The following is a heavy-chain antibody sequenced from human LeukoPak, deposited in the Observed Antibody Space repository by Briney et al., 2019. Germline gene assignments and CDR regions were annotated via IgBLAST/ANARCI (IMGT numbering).Heavy chain of an antibody. CDR1: GFTFDDYG. D-gene: IGHD4-23*01. J-gene: IGHJ4*02. V-gene: IGHV3-20*01. Sequence: GGSLRLSCTVSGFTFDDYGMSWVRQAPGKGLEWVSGINRNGGTPSYADSVKGRFTISRDNAKNSLYLQMNSLRADDTALYHCARGNSNFDFWGQGTLVTVSS. CDR3: ARGNSNFDF. CDR2: INRNGGTP.